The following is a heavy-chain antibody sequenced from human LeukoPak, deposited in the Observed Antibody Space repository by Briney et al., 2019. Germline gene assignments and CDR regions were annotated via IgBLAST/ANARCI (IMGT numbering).Heavy chain of an antibody. J-gene: IGHJ5*02. CDR3: AGGSLWSPNWFDP. Sequence: GGSLRLSCAASGFTFSSYEMNWVRQAPGKGLEWVSYISSSSSYIYYADSVKGRFTISRDNAKNSLYLQMNSLRAEDTAVYYCAGGSLWSPNWFDPWGQGTLVTVSS. CDR2: ISSSSSYI. D-gene: IGHD3-10*01. V-gene: IGHV3-21*05. CDR1: GFTFSSYE.